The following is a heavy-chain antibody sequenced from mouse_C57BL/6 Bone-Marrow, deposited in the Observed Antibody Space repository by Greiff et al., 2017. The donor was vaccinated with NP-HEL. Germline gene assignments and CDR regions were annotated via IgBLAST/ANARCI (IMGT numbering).Heavy chain of an antibody. CDR3: ARGLLRGAWFAY. CDR2: INPNYGTT. CDR1: GYSFTDYN. Sequence: VQLQPSGPELVKPGASVKISCKASGYSFTDYNMNWVKQSNGKSLEWIGVINPNYGTTSYNPPFKGKATLTVDQSSSTAYMQLNSLTSEDSAVYYCARGLLRGAWFAYWGQGTLVTVSA. D-gene: IGHD1-1*01. V-gene: IGHV1-39*01. J-gene: IGHJ3*01.